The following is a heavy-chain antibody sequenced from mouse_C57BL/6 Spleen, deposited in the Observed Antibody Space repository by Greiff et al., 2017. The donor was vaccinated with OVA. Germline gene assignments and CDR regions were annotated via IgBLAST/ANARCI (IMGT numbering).Heavy chain of an antibody. J-gene: IGHJ4*01. CDR1: GYAFSSYW. D-gene: IGHD3-3*01. CDR3: ARVGDLYYAMDY. CDR2: IYPGDGDT. Sequence: QVQLKESGAELVKPGASVKISCKASGYAFSSYWMNWVKQRPGKGLEWIGQIYPGDGDTNYNGKFKGKATLTADKSSSTAYMQLSSLTSEDSAVYFCARVGDLYYAMDYWGQGTSVTVSS. V-gene: IGHV1-80*01.